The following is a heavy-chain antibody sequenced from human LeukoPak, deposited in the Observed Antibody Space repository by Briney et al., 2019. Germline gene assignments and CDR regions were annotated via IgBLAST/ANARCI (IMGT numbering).Heavy chain of an antibody. CDR3: ARDVAGSGSH. CDR2: IKEHGSIT. Sequence: GGSLRLSCAAYGFTFSSYWMDWGRQAPGGGLVGVSSIKEHGSITDCADSVEGRFTISRYNAKNTLYLQMNSLRVEDTAVYYCARDVAGSGSHWGQGTLVTVSS. D-gene: IGHD3-10*01. V-gene: IGHV3-74*01. J-gene: IGHJ1*01. CDR1: GFTFSSYW.